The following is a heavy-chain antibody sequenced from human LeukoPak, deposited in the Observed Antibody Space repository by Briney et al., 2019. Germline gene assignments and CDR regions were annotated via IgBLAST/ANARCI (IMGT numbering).Heavy chain of an antibody. V-gene: IGHV4-34*01. J-gene: IGHJ4*02. CDR1: GGSFSGYY. CDR2: INHSGST. Sequence: SETLSLTCAVYGGSFSGYYWSWIRQPPGKGLEWIGEINHSGSTNYNPSLKSRVTISVDTSKNQFSLKLSSVTAADTAVYYCAGVSAAMVSYDYWGQGTLVTVSS. D-gene: IGHD2-2*01. CDR3: AGVSAAMVSYDY.